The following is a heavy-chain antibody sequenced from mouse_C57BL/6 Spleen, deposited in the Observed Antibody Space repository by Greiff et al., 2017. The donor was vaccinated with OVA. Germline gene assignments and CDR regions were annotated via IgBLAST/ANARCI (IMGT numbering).Heavy chain of an antibody. Sequence: VQLQQSGPELVKPGASVKISCKASGYSFTGYYMNWVKQRPEQSLEWIGEIDPSTGGTNYNQKFKAKATLTVDKSSRTAYLQLKSLTFDDSAIYYCAREPSFAYWGQGTLVTVSA. J-gene: IGHJ3*01. CDR1: GYSFTGYY. V-gene: IGHV1-42*01. CDR3: AREPSFAY. CDR2: IDPSTGGT.